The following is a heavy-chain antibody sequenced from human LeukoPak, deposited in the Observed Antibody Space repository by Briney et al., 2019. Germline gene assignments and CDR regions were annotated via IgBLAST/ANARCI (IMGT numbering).Heavy chain of an antibody. CDR3: ARVPTEVAAADY. D-gene: IGHD6-13*01. Sequence: GASVKVSCKASGYTLTGYYMHWVRQAPGQGLEWMGWINPNSGGTNYAQKFQGRVTMTRDTSISTAYMELSRLRSDDTAVYYCARVPTEVAAADYWGQGTLVTVSS. CDR2: INPNSGGT. CDR1: GYTLTGYY. V-gene: IGHV1-2*02. J-gene: IGHJ4*02.